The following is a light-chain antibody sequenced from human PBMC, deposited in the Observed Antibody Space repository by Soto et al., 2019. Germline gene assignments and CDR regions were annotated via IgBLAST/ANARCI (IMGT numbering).Light chain of an antibody. J-gene: IGKJ1*01. V-gene: IGKV3-20*01. Sequence: IVLPQYPGTLSLSPGERATLSCRARQSVSSSYLAWYQQRPGQAPRLLIYGASIRATGIPDRCSGSGSGTDFTLTISRLEPEDFAVYFCQQHGSSPWTFGQGTKVDI. CDR3: QQHGSSPWT. CDR2: GAS. CDR1: QSVSSSY.